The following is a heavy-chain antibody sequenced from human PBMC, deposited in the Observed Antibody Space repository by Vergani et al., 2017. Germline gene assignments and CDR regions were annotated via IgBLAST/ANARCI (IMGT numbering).Heavy chain of an antibody. D-gene: IGHD4-17*01. Sequence: QVQLVQSGAEVKKPGSSVKVSCKASGGTFSSYAISWVRQAPGQGLEWMGGIIPIFGTANYAQKFQGRVTITADESTSTAYMELSSLRSEDTAWYYCATSGGGVTTYGLDAFDIWGQGTMVTVSS. CDR3: ATSGGGVTTYGLDAFDI. CDR1: GGTFSSYA. CDR2: IIPIFGTA. V-gene: IGHV1-69*01. J-gene: IGHJ3*02.